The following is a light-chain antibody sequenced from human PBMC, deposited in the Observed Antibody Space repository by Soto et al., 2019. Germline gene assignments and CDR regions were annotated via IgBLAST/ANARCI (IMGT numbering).Light chain of an antibody. J-gene: IGKJ1*01. CDR1: QSISSW. V-gene: IGKV1-5*01. Sequence: DIQMTQSPSTLSASVGDRVTITCRASQSISSWLAWYQQKPGKAPKLLIYDASSLESGAPSRFSGSGSGTEFTLTISSLQPDDFATYYCQQYYSDWTFGQGTKVDIK. CDR2: DAS. CDR3: QQYYSDWT.